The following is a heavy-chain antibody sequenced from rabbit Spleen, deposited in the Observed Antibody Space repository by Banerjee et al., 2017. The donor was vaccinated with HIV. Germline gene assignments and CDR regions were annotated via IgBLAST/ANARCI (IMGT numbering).Heavy chain of an antibody. Sequence: QEQLVESGGGLVRPEGSLKLSCTASGFSFSNKAVMCWVRQAPGKGLQWIACINAVTGKAVYATWAKGRFTFSKTSATTVTLQMTSLTAADTATYFCARDLDDVIDYFNLWGQGPWSPS. CDR2: INAVTGKA. J-gene: IGHJ4*01. CDR1: GFSFSNKAV. CDR3: ARDLDDVIDYFNL. D-gene: IGHD2-1*01. V-gene: IGHV1S45*01.